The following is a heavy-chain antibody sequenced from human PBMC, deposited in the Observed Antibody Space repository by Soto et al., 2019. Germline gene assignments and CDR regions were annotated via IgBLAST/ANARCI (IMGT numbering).Heavy chain of an antibody. V-gene: IGHV3-66*01. CDR2: IYSGGST. J-gene: IGHJ6*03. CDR3: ARGGARGLSYFYMDV. Sequence: EVQLVESGGGLVQPGGSLRLSCAASGFTVSSNYMSWVRQAPGKGLEWVSVIYSGGSTYYADSVKGRFTISRDNSKNTLYLQMNSLRAEDTAVYYCARGGARGLSYFYMDVWGKGTTVTVSS. CDR1: GFTVSSNY. D-gene: IGHD1-26*01.